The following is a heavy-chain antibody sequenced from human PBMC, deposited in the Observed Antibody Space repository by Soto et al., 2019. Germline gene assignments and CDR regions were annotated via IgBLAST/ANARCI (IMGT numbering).Heavy chain of an antibody. V-gene: IGHV4-31*03. CDR1: GGSISSGGYY. J-gene: IGHJ6*03. CDR3: ARAVVVVAATRYYYYYYMDV. Sequence: SETLSLTCTVSGGSISSGGYYWSWIRQHPGKGLEWIGYIYYSGSTYYNPSLKSRVTISVDTSKNQFSLKLSSVTAADTAVYYCARAVVVVAATRYYYYYYMDVWGKGTTVTVSS. CDR2: IYYSGST. D-gene: IGHD2-15*01.